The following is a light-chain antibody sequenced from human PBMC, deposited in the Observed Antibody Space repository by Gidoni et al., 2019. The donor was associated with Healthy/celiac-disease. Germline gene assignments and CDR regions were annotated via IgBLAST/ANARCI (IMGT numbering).Light chain of an antibody. CDR1: QSVSSN. CDR3: QQYNNWPPLT. J-gene: IGKJ3*01. Sequence: EIVMTQSPATLSVSPGKRATLSCRASQSVSSNLAWYQQKPGIPARFSGSGSGTEFTLTISSLQSEDFAVYYCQQYNNWPPLTFGPGTKVDIK. V-gene: IGKV3-15*01.